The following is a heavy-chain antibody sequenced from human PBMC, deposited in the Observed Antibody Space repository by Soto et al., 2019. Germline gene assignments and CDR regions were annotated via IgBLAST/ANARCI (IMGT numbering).Heavy chain of an antibody. V-gene: IGHV5-51*01. CDR2: INPGDSDT. J-gene: IGHJ4*02. Sequence: LGESLKISCKGSGYRFINYWIGWVRQMPGKGLEWMGIINPGDSDTRYSPSFQGQVTISADKSISTAYLQWSSLKASDTAIYFCARSFTAGTAGDYWGQGTLVTVSS. CDR3: ARSFTAGTAGDY. CDR1: GYRFINYW. D-gene: IGHD6-19*01.